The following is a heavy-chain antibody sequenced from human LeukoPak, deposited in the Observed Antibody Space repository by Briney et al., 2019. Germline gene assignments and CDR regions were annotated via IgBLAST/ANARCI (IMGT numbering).Heavy chain of an antibody. J-gene: IGHJ4*02. CDR1: GYSISSGYY. Sequence: TPSETLSLTCTVSGYSISSGYYWGWIRQPPGKGLEWIGSIYHSGSTYYNPSLKSRVTISVDTSKNQFSLKLSSVAAADTAVYYCARDRGLGAFDYWGQGTLVTVSS. CDR2: IYHSGST. V-gene: IGHV4-38-2*02. D-gene: IGHD3-10*01. CDR3: ARDRGLGAFDY.